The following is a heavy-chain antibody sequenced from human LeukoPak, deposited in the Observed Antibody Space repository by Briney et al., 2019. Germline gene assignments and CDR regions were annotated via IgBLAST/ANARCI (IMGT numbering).Heavy chain of an antibody. D-gene: IGHD3-22*01. J-gene: IGHJ4*02. V-gene: IGHV3-23*01. CDR3: ANVYDTSGVRGNY. Sequence: PGRSLRLSCAASGFTSRSYAMSWVRQAPGKGLEWVSAISGSGDSTYYADSVKGRFTISRDNSQNTLYLQMNSLRVEDTAVYYCANVYDTSGVRGNYWGQGTLVTVST. CDR2: ISGSGDST. CDR1: GFTSRSYA.